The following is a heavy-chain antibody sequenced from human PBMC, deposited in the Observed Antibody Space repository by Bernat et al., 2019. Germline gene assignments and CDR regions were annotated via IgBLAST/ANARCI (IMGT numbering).Heavy chain of an antibody. CDR3: AKDRELVDH. CDR2: ISGSGDST. D-gene: IGHD1-26*01. J-gene: IGHJ4*02. CDR1: GFTFSNAW. V-gene: IGHV3-23*04. Sequence: EVQLVESGGGLVKPGGSLRLSCAASGFTFSNAWMNWVRQAPGKGLEGVSAISGSGDSTYYAHSVKGRFTISRDNSTNTLYLQMHSLRAEDTAVYFCAKDRELVDHWGQGTLVTVSS.